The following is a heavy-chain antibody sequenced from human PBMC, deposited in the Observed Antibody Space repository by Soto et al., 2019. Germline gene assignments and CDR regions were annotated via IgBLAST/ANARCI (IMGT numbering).Heavy chain of an antibody. D-gene: IGHD2-21*01. Sequence: GGSLRLSCAASGFTFSSYAMSWVRQAPGKGLEWVSAISGSGGSTYYADSVKGRFTISRDNSKNTLYLQMNSLRAEDTAVYYCAKVTYGYCGGECYPYYFDYWGQGTLVTVSS. CDR3: AKVTYGYCGGECYPYYFDY. CDR1: GFTFSSYA. J-gene: IGHJ4*02. CDR2: ISGSGGST. V-gene: IGHV3-23*01.